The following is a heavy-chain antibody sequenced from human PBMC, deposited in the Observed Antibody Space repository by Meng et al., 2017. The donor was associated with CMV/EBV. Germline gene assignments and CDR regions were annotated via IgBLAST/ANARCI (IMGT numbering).Heavy chain of an antibody. J-gene: IGHJ5*02. CDR2: INPNSGGT. CDR3: ARAVVPDATFDP. CDR1: GYTFTGYH. D-gene: IGHD2-2*01. V-gene: IGHV1-2*02. Sequence: ASVKVSCKSSGYTFTGYHMHWVRQAPGQQLEWMGWINPNSGGTNYAQRFQGRVTMTRDTSISTAYMELSRLTSEDKAVYYCARAVVPDATFDPWGQGTLVTVSS.